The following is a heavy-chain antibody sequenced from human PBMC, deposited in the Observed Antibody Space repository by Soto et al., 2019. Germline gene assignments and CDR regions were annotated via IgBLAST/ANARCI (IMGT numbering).Heavy chain of an antibody. Sequence: KASETLSLTCTVSGGSIRSYYWSWIRQPPGKGLEWIGYIYYSGSTNYNPSLKSRVTISVDTSKNQFSLKLSSVTAADTAVYYCARDLRYSSGWYGMIHWYFDLWGRGTLVTVSS. D-gene: IGHD6-19*01. CDR3: ARDLRYSSGWYGMIHWYFDL. CDR2: IYYSGST. CDR1: GGSIRSYY. J-gene: IGHJ2*01. V-gene: IGHV4-59*01.